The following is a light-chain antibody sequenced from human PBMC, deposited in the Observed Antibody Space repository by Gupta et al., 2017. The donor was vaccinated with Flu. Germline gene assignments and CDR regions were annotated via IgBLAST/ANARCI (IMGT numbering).Light chain of an antibody. V-gene: IGLV4-69*01. CDR1: TEDGSDG. CDR3: QTRGTGIRV. CDR2: LNGDSRH. Sequence: LCCTLSTEDGSDGIARHMQQQEKGTGYLMELNGDSRHSKGDGIPDRFSDSSAGAERYLTLASLQSEDEADYYCQTRGTGIRVFGGGTKLTVL. J-gene: IGLJ3*02.